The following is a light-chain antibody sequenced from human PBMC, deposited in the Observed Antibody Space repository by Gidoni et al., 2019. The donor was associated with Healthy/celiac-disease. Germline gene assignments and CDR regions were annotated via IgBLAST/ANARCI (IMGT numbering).Light chain of an antibody. CDR1: QSISSY. J-gene: IGKJ2*01. CDR2: AAS. CDR3: QQSYSTPPT. Sequence: DIQMTQSPSSLSASVGDRVTITCRASQSISSYLNWYQQKPGKALKLLIYAASSLQSGVPSRFSGSGSGTEFTLTISSLQPEDFATYYCQQSYSTPPTFXQXTKLXIK. V-gene: IGKV1-39*01.